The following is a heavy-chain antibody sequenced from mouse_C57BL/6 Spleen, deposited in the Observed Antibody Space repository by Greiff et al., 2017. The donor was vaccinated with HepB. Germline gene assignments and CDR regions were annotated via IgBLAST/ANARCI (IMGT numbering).Heavy chain of an antibody. Sequence: QVQLQQPGAELVRPGSSVKLSCKASGYTFTSYWMHWVKQRPIQGLEWIGNIDPSDSETHYNQKFKDKATLTVDKSSSTAYMQLSSLTSEDSAVYYCARGRYYGNYDYAMDYWGQGTSVTVSS. CDR3: ARGRYYGNYDYAMDY. D-gene: IGHD2-1*01. CDR1: GYTFTSYW. J-gene: IGHJ4*01. V-gene: IGHV1-52*01. CDR2: IDPSDSET.